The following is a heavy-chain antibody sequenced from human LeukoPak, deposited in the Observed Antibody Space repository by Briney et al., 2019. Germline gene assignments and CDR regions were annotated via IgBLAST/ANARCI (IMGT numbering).Heavy chain of an antibody. CDR3: ARDKGIAVAGPYYYYYGMDV. CDR1: GGSISSYY. V-gene: IGHV4-59*01. CDR2: IYYSGST. D-gene: IGHD6-19*01. Sequence: SETLSLTCTVSGGSISSYYWSWIRQPPGKGLEWIGYIYYSGSTNYNPSLKSRVTISVDTSKNQFSLKLSSVTAADTAVYYCARDKGIAVAGPYYYYYGMDVWGQGTTVTVSS. J-gene: IGHJ6*02.